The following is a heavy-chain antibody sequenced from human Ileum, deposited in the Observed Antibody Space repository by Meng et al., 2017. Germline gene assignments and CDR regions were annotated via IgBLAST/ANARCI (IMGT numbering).Heavy chain of an antibody. D-gene: IGHD1-14*01. Sequence: EVQLLESGGGFVQPGGSLRLSCTASGFTFSSYGMSWVRQAPGKGLEWVSGLSGNSNTYYAESVMGRFAISRDNSKNTLYLQMNSLKAEDTAVYYCARGTGTHGRYYSDYWGQGTLVTVSS. CDR3: ARGTGTHGRYYSDY. CDR2: LSGNSNT. V-gene: IGHV3-23*03. J-gene: IGHJ4*02. CDR1: GFTFSSYG.